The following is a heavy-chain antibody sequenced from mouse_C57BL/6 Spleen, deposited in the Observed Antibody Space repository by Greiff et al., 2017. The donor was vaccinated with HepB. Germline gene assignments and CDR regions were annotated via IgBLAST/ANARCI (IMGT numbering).Heavy chain of an antibody. D-gene: IGHD1-1*01. CDR1: GYTFTSYW. V-gene: IGHV1-55*01. J-gene: IGHJ4*01. Sequence: QVQLQQPGAELVKPGASVKMSCKASGYTFTSYWITWVKQRPGQGLEWIGDIYPGSGSTNYNEKFKSKATLTVDTSSSTAYMQLSSLTSEDSAVYYCARGTDYYGSSSSSYAMDYWGQGTSVTVSS. CDR3: ARGTDYYGSSSSSYAMDY. CDR2: IYPGSGST.